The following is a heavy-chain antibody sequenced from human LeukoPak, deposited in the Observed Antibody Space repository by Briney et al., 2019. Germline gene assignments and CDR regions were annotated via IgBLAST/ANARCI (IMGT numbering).Heavy chain of an antibody. Sequence: PSETLSLTCTVSGDSISSGSSYWGWIRQPPGTGLEWIGSIYYSGSTYYNPSLKSRVTISVDTSNNQFSLKLTSVTAADTAVYYCAREDANYYDSSGRFDYWGQGTLVTVSS. CDR1: GDSISSGSSY. CDR2: IYYSGST. J-gene: IGHJ4*02. V-gene: IGHV4-39*07. D-gene: IGHD3-22*01. CDR3: AREDANYYDSSGRFDY.